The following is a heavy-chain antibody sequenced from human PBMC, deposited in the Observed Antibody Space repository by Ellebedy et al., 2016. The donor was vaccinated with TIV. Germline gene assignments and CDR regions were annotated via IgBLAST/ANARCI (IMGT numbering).Heavy chain of an antibody. CDR1: GGSISTSSDY. J-gene: IGHJ3*02. CDR3: ARGPGYSSRWSDAFDI. D-gene: IGHD6-19*01. V-gene: IGHV4-39*01. Sequence: GSLRLSXSVSGGSISTSSDYCGWIRQSPGKGLEWIASMYYSGSTNYNPSLKSRVTISVDTSKNQLSLNLSSVTAADTAVYYCARGPGYSSRWSDAFDIWGQGTMVTVSS. CDR2: MYYSGST.